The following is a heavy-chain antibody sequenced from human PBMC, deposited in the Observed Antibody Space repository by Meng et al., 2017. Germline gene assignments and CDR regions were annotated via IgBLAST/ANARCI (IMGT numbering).Heavy chain of an antibody. J-gene: IGHJ6*02. D-gene: IGHD3-22*01. Sequence: GESLKISCAASGFTFSSYAMSWVRQAPGKGLEWVSAISGSGGSTYYADSVKGRLTISRDNSKNTLYLQMNSLRAEDTAVYYCAKDIYYDSSGYYYYYYYYGMDVWGQGTTVTVSS. CDR1: GFTFSSYA. CDR3: AKDIYYDSSGYYYYYYYYGMDV. CDR2: ISGSGGST. V-gene: IGHV3-23*01.